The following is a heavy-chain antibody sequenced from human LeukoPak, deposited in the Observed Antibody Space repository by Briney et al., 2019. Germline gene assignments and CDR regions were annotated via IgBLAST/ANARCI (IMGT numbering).Heavy chain of an antibody. D-gene: IGHD5-12*01. Sequence: PGGSLRLSCAASGFTFSSYAMSWVRQAPGKGLEWVSAISGSGGSTYYADSVKGRFTISRDNSKNTLYLQINSLRAEDTAVYYCAKDLDGGYVSYYFDYWGQGTLVTASS. CDR2: ISGSGGST. CDR1: GFTFSSYA. V-gene: IGHV3-23*01. CDR3: AKDLDGGYVSYYFDY. J-gene: IGHJ4*02.